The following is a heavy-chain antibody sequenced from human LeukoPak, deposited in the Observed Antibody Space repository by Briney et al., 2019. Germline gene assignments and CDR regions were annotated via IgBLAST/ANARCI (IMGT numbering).Heavy chain of an antibody. CDR2: TYYRSKWYN. V-gene: IGHV6-1*01. Sequence: SQTLSLTCAISGDSVSSNSAAWNWIRQSPSRGLEWLGRTYYRSKWYNHYAVAVKSRITINPDTSKNQFSLQLNSVTPEDTAVYYCARGYCTNGVCYNFDYWGQGTLVTVSS. D-gene: IGHD2-8*01. J-gene: IGHJ4*02. CDR1: GDSVSSNSAA. CDR3: ARGYCTNGVCYNFDY.